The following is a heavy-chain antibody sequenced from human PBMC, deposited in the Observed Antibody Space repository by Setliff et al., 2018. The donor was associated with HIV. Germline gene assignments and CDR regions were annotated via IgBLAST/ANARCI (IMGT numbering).Heavy chain of an antibody. J-gene: IGHJ4*02. CDR3: VKDRWYYDSSGYLDY. CDR1: GGTFSSYA. V-gene: IGHV1-69*05. CDR2: IIPVFGST. Sequence: SVKVSCKASGGTFSSYAISWVRQAPGQGLDWMGGIIPVFGSTYYADSVKGRFTISRDNSKNTLYLQMSSLRAEDTAVYYCVKDRWYYDSSGYLDYWGQGTLVTVSS. D-gene: IGHD3-22*01.